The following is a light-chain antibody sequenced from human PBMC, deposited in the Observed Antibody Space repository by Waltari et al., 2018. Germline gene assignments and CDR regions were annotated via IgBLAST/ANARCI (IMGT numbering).Light chain of an antibody. Sequence: QSALTQLASVSGSPGQSITISCTGTSSDVGGYNHVSWYQQHPGRAPKLIIYDVTKRPSGVSNRVSGSKSGNTASLTISGLQAEDETDYYCCSFAGSISVFTVFGTGTTVTVL. V-gene: IGLV2-23*02. CDR1: SSDVGGYNH. J-gene: IGLJ1*01. CDR2: DVT. CDR3: CSFAGSISVFTV.